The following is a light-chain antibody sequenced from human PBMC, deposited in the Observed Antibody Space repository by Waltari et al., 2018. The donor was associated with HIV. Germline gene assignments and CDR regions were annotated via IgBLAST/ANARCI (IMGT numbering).Light chain of an antibody. CDR3: QQYDNLPLT. J-gene: IGKJ4*01. CDR1: QAISNY. Sequence: DIQLTQSLSSLSASVGDRVPITCQASQAISNYLNWYQQKPGKAPKILIYDASNLETGVPTRFRGRGSGTDFTFTISSLQPEDIATYYCQQYDNLPLTFGGGTKVEIK. V-gene: IGKV1-33*01. CDR2: DAS.